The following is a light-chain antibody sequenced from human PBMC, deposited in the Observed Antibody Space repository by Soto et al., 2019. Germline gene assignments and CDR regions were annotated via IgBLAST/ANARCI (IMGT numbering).Light chain of an antibody. J-gene: IGKJ1*01. CDR3: QQYDQWWT. Sequence: EIVMTQSPATLSVSPRERATFYCRASQSVNSNLAWYQLKPGQPPRLLVYGASIRATDIPARFSGSGSGTDYTLTISSLQSEDFGVYFCQQYDQWWTFGQGTKVDIK. CDR2: GAS. V-gene: IGKV3-15*01. CDR1: QSVNSN.